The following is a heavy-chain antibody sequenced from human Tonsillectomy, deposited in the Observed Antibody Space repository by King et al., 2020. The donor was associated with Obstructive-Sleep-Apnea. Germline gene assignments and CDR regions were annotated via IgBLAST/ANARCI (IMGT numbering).Heavy chain of an antibody. CDR2: IKSKTDGGTT. D-gene: IGHD4-17*01. Sequence: VQLVESGGGLVKPGGSLRLSCAASGFTFSNAWMSWVRQAPGKGLEWVGRIKSKTDGGTTDYAAPVKGRFTISRDDSKNTLYLQMNSLKTEDTAVYYFTTDAYGEATYYYYGMDVWGQGTTVTVSS. V-gene: IGHV3-15*01. CDR1: GFTFSNAW. J-gene: IGHJ6*02. CDR3: TTDAYGEATYYYYGMDV.